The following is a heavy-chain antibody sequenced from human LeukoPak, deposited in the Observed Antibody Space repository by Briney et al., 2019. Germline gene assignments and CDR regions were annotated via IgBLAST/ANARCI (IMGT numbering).Heavy chain of an antibody. Sequence: GGSLRLSCAASGFTFSEYWMHWVRQTPGKGLVWVSRINSDESSTNYADSVKGRFTISGDNAKNTMYLQMNNLRVEDTAVYYCARGGVFGRNGMDVWGQGTTVTVSS. D-gene: IGHD6-13*01. V-gene: IGHV3-74*01. CDR3: ARGGVFGRNGMDV. J-gene: IGHJ6*02. CDR2: INSDESST. CDR1: GFTFSEYW.